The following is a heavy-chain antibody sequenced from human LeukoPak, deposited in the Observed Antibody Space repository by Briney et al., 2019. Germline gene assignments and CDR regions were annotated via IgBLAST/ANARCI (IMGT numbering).Heavy chain of an antibody. D-gene: IGHD3-16*01. CDR2: ISSSSTYI. CDR3: AREAVGDYFDY. V-gene: IGHV3-21*01. Sequence: GGSLRLSCAASGFTFSSYSMNWVRQAPGKGLECVSSISSSSTYIYYAHSVKGRFTISRDNAKNSLYLQMNSLRAEDTAVYYCAREAVGDYFDYWGQGTLVTVSS. J-gene: IGHJ4*02. CDR1: GFTFSSYS.